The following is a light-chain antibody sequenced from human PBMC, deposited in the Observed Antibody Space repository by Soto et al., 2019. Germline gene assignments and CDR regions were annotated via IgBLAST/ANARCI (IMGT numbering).Light chain of an antibody. CDR2: DVS. V-gene: IGLV2-14*01. Sequence: QSALTQPASVSGSPGQSITISCTGTSSDVGGYNYVSWYQHHPGKAPKLMIYDVSNRPSGVSNRFSGSKSDNTASLTISGLQAEDEADYYCNSYTSSSTLLYVFGTGTKATVL. CDR1: SSDVGGYNY. J-gene: IGLJ1*01. CDR3: NSYTSSSTLLYV.